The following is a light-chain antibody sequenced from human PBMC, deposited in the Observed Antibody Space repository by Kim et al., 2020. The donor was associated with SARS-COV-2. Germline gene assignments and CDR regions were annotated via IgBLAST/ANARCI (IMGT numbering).Light chain of an antibody. Sequence: ASLGDRVTITSRASQAISNSLAWYQQKPGKVPKVLIYATSTLQSGVPSRFSGSGSGTDFTLTNSGLQAEDVATYYCQKYNSALETFGQGPRWISN. CDR3: QKYNSALET. J-gene: IGKJ1*01. V-gene: IGKV1-27*01. CDR2: ATS. CDR1: QAISNS.